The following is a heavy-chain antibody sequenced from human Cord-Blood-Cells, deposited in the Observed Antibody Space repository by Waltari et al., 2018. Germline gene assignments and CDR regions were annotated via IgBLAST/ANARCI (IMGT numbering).Heavy chain of an antibody. Sequence: QVQLKESGPGLVKPSETLSLTCAVSGYSISSGYYWGWIRQPPGKGLEWIGGIYHSGSTYYNPSLKSRVTISVDTSKNQFSLKLSSVTAADTAVYYCARIYDFDYWGQGTLVTVSS. CDR1: GYSISSGYY. CDR3: ARIYDFDY. D-gene: IGHD4-17*01. J-gene: IGHJ4*02. CDR2: IYHSGST. V-gene: IGHV4-38-2*01.